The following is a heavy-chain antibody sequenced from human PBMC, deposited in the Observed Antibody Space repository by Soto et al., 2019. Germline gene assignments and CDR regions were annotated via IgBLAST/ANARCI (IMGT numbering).Heavy chain of an antibody. J-gene: IGHJ4*02. V-gene: IGHV3-23*01. CDR3: AKDGSYYDSPTESDC. CDR2: ISGSGGST. CDR1: GFTFSSYV. D-gene: IGHD3-22*01. Sequence: EVQLLESGGGLVQPGGSLRLSCAASGFTFSSYVMTWVRPAPGQGLEWVSSISGSGGSTYLADSVKGGFTISRDNSKNTVYLQMNSLRAEDTAVYYCAKDGSYYDSPTESDCWGQXXLV.